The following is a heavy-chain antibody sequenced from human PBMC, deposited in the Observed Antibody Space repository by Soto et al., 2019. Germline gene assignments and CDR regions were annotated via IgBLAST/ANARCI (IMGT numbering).Heavy chain of an antibody. CDR1: GYSISSGYY. CDR2: IYHSGST. V-gene: IGHV4-38-2*02. J-gene: IGHJ5*02. D-gene: IGHD3-9*01. Sequence: PSETLSLTCAVSGYSISSGYYWGWIRQPPGKGLEWIGSIYHSGSTYYNPSLKSRVTISVDTSKNQFSLKLSSVTAADTAVYYCARDSDDLDILTAANWFDPWGQGTLVTV. CDR3: ARDSDDLDILTAANWFDP.